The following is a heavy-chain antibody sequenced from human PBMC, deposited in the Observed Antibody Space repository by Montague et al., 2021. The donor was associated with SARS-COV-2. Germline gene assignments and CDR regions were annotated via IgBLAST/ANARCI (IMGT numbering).Heavy chain of an antibody. V-gene: IGHV4-59*01. D-gene: IGHD2-8*01. CDR3: ARLLRSCTNGVCRTYYYYAMDA. CDR1: GGSISGYY. CDR2: IYYSGST. J-gene: IGHJ6*02. Sequence: SETLSLTCTVSGGSISGYYWSWIRQPPGKGLEWIGYIYYSGSTKYNPFLESRVTVSVDRSKNQVSLKLSSVTAADTAVYYCARLLRSCTNGVCRTYYYYAMDAWGQGTTVTVSS.